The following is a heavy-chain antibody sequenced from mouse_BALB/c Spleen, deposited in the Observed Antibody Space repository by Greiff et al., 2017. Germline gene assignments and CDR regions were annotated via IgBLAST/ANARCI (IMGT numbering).Heavy chain of an antibody. Sequence: EVQLVESGGGLVQPGGSRKLSCAASGFTFSDYGMAWVRQAPGKGPEWVAFISNLAYSIYYADTVTGRFTISRENAKNTLYLEMSSLRSEDTAMYYCARGSDGYPYYYAMDYWGQGTSVTVSS. J-gene: IGHJ4*01. D-gene: IGHD2-3*01. CDR3: ARGSDGYPYYYAMDY. CDR2: ISNLAYSI. CDR1: GFTFSDYG. V-gene: IGHV5-15*02.